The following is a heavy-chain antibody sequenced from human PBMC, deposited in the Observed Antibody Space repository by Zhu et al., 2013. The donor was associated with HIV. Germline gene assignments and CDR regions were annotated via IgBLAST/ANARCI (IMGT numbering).Heavy chain of an antibody. J-gene: IGHJ5*02. CDR2: INPSGGST. Sequence: QVQLVQSGAEVKKPGASVKVSCQASGYTFTTDNVNWVRQAPGQGLEWMGIINPSGGSTSYAQKFQGRVTMTRDTSTSTVYMELSSLRSEDTAVYYCARAGDYYDSSGYYYYWFDPWGQGTLVTVSS. V-gene: IGHV1-46*01. D-gene: IGHD3-22*01. CDR3: ARAGDYYDSSGYYYYWFDP. CDR1: GYTFTTDN.